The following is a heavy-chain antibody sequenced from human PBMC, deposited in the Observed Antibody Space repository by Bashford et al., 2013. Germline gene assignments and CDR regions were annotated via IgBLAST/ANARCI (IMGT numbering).Heavy chain of an antibody. CDR1: GGSISSSSYY. Sequence: SETLSLTCTVSGGSISSSSYYWGWIRQPPGKGLEWIGSIYYSGSTYYNPSLKSRVTISVDTSKNQFSLKLSSVTAADTAVYYCATPTHSSSALVREYFQHWGQGTLVTVSS. CDR3: ATPTHSSSALVREYFQH. CDR2: IYYSGST. V-gene: IGHV4-39*01. D-gene: IGHD6-6*01. J-gene: IGHJ1*01.